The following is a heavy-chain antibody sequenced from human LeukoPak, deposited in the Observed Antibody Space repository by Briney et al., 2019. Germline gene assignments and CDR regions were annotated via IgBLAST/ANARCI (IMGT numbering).Heavy chain of an antibody. D-gene: IGHD7-27*01. V-gene: IGHV4-59*01. J-gene: IGHJ6*02. Sequence: SETLSLTCTVSGGSISSYYWSWIRQPPGKGLEWIGYIYYSGSTNYNPSLKSRVTISVDTSKNQFSLKLSSVTAADTAVYYCARDFPGSYYYGMDVWGQGTTVTVPS. CDR3: ARDFPGSYYYGMDV. CDR2: IYYSGST. CDR1: GGSISSYY.